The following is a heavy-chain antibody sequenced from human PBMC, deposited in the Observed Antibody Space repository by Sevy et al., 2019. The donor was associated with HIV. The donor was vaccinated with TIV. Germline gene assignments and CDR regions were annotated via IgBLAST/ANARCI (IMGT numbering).Heavy chain of an antibody. Sequence: GESLKISCSGSGYKFTSSWIGWVRQKPGKGLEWMGDIHFANSNTKYSPSFQGQVTISADKSIHTAYLQWSSLKASDTAVYYCARPTDTGGLDYWGQRTLVTVSS. V-gene: IGHV5-51*01. J-gene: IGHJ4*02. D-gene: IGHD1-1*01. CDR1: GYKFTSSW. CDR2: IHFANSNT. CDR3: ARPTDTGGLDY.